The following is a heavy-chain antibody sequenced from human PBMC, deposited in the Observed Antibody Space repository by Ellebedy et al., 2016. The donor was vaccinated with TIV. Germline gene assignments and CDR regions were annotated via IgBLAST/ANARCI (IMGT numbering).Heavy chain of an antibody. J-gene: IGHJ4*02. CDR2: ISFDGSGK. D-gene: IGHD3-9*01. V-gene: IGHV3-30*03. Sequence: GESLKISXTASGLIPNIYGMHWVRQAPGKGLEWVALISFDGSGKYYADSVKGRFTISRDNSKNRLYLQMNSLRPEDTAVYYCARDRILSYWGQGTLVTVSS. CDR3: ARDRILSY. CDR1: GLIPNIYG.